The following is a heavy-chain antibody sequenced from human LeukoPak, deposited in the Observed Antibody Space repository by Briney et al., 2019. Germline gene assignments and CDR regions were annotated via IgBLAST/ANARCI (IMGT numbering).Heavy chain of an antibody. V-gene: IGHV1-69*06. CDR1: GGTFSSYT. Sequence: ASVKVSCKASGGTFSSYTISWVRQAPGQGLEWMGGIIPIFGTANYAQKFQGRVTITADKSTSTAYMELSSLRSEDTAVYYCAREIYSGYDVASYYFDYWGQGTLVTVSS. CDR2: IIPIFGTA. J-gene: IGHJ4*02. CDR3: AREIYSGYDVASYYFDY. D-gene: IGHD5-12*01.